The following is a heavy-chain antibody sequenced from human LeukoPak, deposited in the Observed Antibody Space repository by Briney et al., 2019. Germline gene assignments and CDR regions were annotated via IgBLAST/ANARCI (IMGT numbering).Heavy chain of an antibody. J-gene: IGHJ6*02. D-gene: IGHD2-2*01. CDR3: ARKMSYCSSTSCYWDFAYYYGMDV. V-gene: IGHV4-31*03. Sequence: SQTLSLTCTVSGGSISSGGYYWSWIRQHPGKGLEWIGYIYYSGSTYYNPSLKSRVTISVDTSKNQFSLKLSSVTAADTAVYYWARKMSYCSSTSCYWDFAYYYGMDVWGQGTTVTVSS. CDR1: GGSISSGGYY. CDR2: IYYSGST.